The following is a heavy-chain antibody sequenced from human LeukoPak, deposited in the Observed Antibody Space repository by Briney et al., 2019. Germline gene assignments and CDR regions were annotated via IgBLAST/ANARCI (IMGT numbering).Heavy chain of an antibody. Sequence: GGSLRLSCAASGFTFSSYWMSWVRQAPGKGLEWVANIKQDGSEKYYVDSVKGRFTISRDNAKNSLYLQMNSLRAEDTAVYYCARVGVGAKRYYFDYWGQGTLVTVSS. V-gene: IGHV3-7*01. CDR3: ARVGVGAKRYYFDY. CDR1: GFTFSSYW. CDR2: IKQDGSEK. D-gene: IGHD1-26*01. J-gene: IGHJ4*02.